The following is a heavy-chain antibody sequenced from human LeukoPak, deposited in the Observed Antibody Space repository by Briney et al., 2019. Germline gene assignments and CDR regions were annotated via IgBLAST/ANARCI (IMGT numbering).Heavy chain of an antibody. CDR3: AGPTCLRGAYCSTNF. D-gene: IGHD2-2*01. Sequence: GGSLRLSCAASGFTLSSHAMSWVRQAPGKGLEWVSAISGSGSSTNYADSVRGRFTISRDNAKNSMYLQMNSLRAEDTAVYYCAGPTCLRGAYCSTNFWGQGTLVTVSS. CDR2: ISGSGSST. V-gene: IGHV3-23*01. CDR1: GFTLSSHA. J-gene: IGHJ4*02.